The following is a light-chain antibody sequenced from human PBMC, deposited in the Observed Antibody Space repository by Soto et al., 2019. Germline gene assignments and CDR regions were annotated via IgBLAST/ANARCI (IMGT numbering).Light chain of an antibody. J-gene: IGLJ2*01. CDR1: SSDVGGYDY. Sequence: QSVLTQPASVSGSPGQSITISCTGTSSDVGGYDYVSWYQLHPGKAPKLMVFEVSNRPSGVSYRFSGSKSGNTASLTISGLQAEDEADYYCCSYAGSSNVVFGGGTKVTVL. V-gene: IGLV2-14*01. CDR3: CSYAGSSNVV. CDR2: EVS.